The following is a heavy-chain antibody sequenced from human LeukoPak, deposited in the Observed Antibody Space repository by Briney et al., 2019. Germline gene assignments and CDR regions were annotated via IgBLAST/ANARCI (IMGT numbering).Heavy chain of an antibody. J-gene: IGHJ4*02. CDR1: GFSVITNN. Sequence: GGSLRLSYAASGFSVITNNMSWFRQAPGKGLEWVSVIYSSGSTDYADSVKGRFTISRDTSENTVYLQMNSLRADDTAVYYCSRRQDDSPLGYWGQGTLVTVSS. CDR2: IYSSGST. V-gene: IGHV3-53*01. D-gene: IGHD3-9*01. CDR3: SRRQDDSPLGY.